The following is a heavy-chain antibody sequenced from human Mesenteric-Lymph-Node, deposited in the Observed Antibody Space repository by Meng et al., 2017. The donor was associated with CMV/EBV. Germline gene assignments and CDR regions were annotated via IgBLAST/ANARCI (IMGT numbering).Heavy chain of an antibody. D-gene: IGHD4/OR15-4a*01. J-gene: IGHJ6*02. CDR3: ARGGNGGGYGSNYYYAMDV. CDR1: GFNFNSHG. CDR2: IRYDGSNK. V-gene: IGHV3-30*02. Sequence: GGSLRLSCAASGFNFNSHGMHWVRQTPGKGLEWLTFIRYDGSNKYYADSVKGRFTISRDSSKNTLYLQMNSLSAEDTAVYYCARGGNGGGYGSNYYYAMDVWGQGTTVTVSS.